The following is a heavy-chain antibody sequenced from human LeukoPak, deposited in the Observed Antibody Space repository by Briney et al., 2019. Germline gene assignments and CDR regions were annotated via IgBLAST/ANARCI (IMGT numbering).Heavy chain of an antibody. CDR1: GYTFTNFD. Sequence: ATVKVSCKGSGYTFTNFDINWVRQATGQGPEWMGWMNPNSGNTGSAQKLQGRVTMTMNTSISTAYIELSSLRSEDTAVYYCARGPQWRGDSYYMDVWGRGTTVTVSS. J-gene: IGHJ6*03. D-gene: IGHD6-19*01. V-gene: IGHV1-8*01. CDR3: ARGPQWRGDSYYMDV. CDR2: MNPNSGNT.